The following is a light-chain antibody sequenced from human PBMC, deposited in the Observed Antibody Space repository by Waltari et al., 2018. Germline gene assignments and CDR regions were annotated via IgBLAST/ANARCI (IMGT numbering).Light chain of an antibody. J-gene: IGLJ2*01. V-gene: IGLV3-1*01. CDR1: ELDPET. CDR2: QDS. CDR3: QAWHRNTVI. Sequence: SYELTQPPSVSVSPGQTATVTCFGDELDPETTSGYQNKPGQTPCLIIYQDSNRPPGTPALFSGSKSGNTATLTISGTQAVDAAAYYCQAWHRNTVIFGGGTELTVL.